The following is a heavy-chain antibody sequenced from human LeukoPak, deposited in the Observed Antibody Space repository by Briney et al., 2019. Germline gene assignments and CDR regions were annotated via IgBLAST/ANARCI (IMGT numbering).Heavy chain of an antibody. CDR3: ARGIWSATRVDYYLDN. CDR1: GYTFSCYA. V-gene: IGHV1-3*01. D-gene: IGHD5-24*01. J-gene: IGHJ4*02. Sequence: GAPVKVSCKASGYTFSCYAIHWVRQAPGQRFEWMGWINAGNGHTKYSQNFQGRVTITRDSSANIVYMELSSLTSEDTAVYYCARGIWSATRVDYYLDNWGQGTLVTVSS. CDR2: INAGNGHT.